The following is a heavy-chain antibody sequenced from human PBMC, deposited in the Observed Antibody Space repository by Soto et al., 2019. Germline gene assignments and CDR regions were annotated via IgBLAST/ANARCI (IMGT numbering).Heavy chain of an antibody. CDR2: IDIAGAT. D-gene: IGHD5-12*01. V-gene: IGHV3-13*01. Sequence: GGSLRLSCAASGFTFSSYAMSWVRQTTGKGLEWVSAIDIAGATYYPDSVKGRFTISREKAKNSLYLQMNSLRADDTAVYYCARAARWLQSRYFDLWGRGTLVTVSS. CDR1: GFTFSSYA. CDR3: ARAARWLQSRYFDL. J-gene: IGHJ2*01.